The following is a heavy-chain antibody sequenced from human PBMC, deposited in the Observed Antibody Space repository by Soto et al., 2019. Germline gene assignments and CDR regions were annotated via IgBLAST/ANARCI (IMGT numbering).Heavy chain of an antibody. D-gene: IGHD1-26*01. V-gene: IGHV4-59*12. J-gene: IGHJ5*02. CDR3: ARAPAVVGATNRRRWFDP. Sequence: SETLSLTCTVSGGSISSYYWSWIRQPPGKGLEWIGYIYYSGSTNYNPSLKSRVTISVDTSKNQFSLKLSSVTAADTAVYYCARAPAVVGATNRRRWFDPWGQGTLVTVSS. CDR2: IYYSGST. CDR1: GGSISSYY.